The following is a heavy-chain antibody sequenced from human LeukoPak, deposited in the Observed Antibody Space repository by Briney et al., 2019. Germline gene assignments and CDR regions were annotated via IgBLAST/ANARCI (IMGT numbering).Heavy chain of an antibody. D-gene: IGHD3-10*01. V-gene: IGHV5-10-1*01. CDR2: IDPSDSYT. Sequence: RGESLKISCKGSGYSFTSYWIGWVRQMPGKGLEWMGRIDPSDSYTNYSPSFQGHVTISADKSISTAYLQWSSLKASDTAMYYCARHGPITMVRGFDPWGQGTLVTVSS. J-gene: IGHJ5*02. CDR1: GYSFTSYW. CDR3: ARHGPITMVRGFDP.